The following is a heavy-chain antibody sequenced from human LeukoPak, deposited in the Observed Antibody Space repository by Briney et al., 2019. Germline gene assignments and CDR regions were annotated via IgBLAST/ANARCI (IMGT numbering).Heavy chain of an antibody. J-gene: IGHJ4*02. CDR2: ISPSADRT. V-gene: IGHV3-23*01. CDR1: GFTFSSYA. CDR3: AIMHGYYDGSGYWVQ. D-gene: IGHD3-22*01. Sequence: GGSLRRSCAASGFTFSSYAMSWVRQAPGKGLEWVSFISPSADRTSNADSVEGRFTISRDNPRNTLYLQMNSLRDEDTAVYYCAIMHGYYDGSGYWVQWGQGTLVTVSS.